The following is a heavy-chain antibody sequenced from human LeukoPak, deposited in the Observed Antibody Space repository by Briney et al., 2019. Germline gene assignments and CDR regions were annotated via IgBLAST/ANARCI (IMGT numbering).Heavy chain of an antibody. J-gene: IGHJ4*02. Sequence: SVKVSCEASGGTFSSYAISWVRQAPGQGLEWMGGIIPIFGTANYAQKFQGRVTITTDESTSTAYMELGSLRSEDTAVYYCARDGVGATPDYWGQGTLVTVSS. CDR1: GGTFSSYA. CDR2: IIPIFGTA. CDR3: ARDGVGATPDY. V-gene: IGHV1-69*05. D-gene: IGHD1-26*01.